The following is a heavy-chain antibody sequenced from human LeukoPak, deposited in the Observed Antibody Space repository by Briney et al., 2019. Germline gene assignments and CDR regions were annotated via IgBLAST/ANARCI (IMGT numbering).Heavy chain of an antibody. CDR3: ARELPPPGYYYYGMDV. CDR1: GFTFSSYW. Sequence: GGSLRLSCAASGFTFSSYWMSWVRQAPGKGLEWVANIKQDGSEKYYVDSVKGRFTISRDNAKNSLYLQMNSLRAEDTAAYYCARELPPPGYYYYGMDVWGQGTTVTVSS. V-gene: IGHV3-7*01. J-gene: IGHJ6*02. CDR2: IKQDGSEK. D-gene: IGHD2-15*01.